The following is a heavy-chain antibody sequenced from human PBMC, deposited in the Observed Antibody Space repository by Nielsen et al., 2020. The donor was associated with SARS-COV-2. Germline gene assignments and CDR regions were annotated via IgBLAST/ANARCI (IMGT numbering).Heavy chain of an antibody. V-gene: IGHV3-48*02. CDR1: GFTFNTYA. D-gene: IGHD5-12*01. J-gene: IGHJ4*02. CDR3: ASDPSYASSWLHYFDF. CDR2: ISASSANI. Sequence: GESLKISCAASGFTFNTYAMHWVRQAPLKGHVRVAYISASSANIHYAASVNGRFTVSRDNAKNSLYLQMNNLRDEDTAVYYCASDPSYASSWLHYFDFWGQGTLVTVSS.